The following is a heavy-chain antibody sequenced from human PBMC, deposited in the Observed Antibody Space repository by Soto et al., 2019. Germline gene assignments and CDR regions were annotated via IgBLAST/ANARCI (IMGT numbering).Heavy chain of an antibody. CDR2: INPNSGGT. CDR3: AKVSQESSPYDAFDI. V-gene: IGHV1-2*04. Sequence: AKVSFKASGYTFTGYYMHWVRQAPGQGLEWMGWINPNSGGTNYAQKFQGWVTMTRDTSISTAYMELSRLRSDDTAVYYCAKVSQESSPYDAFDIWGQGTRSRSPQ. CDR1: GYTFTGYY. J-gene: IGHJ3*02. D-gene: IGHD1-26*01.